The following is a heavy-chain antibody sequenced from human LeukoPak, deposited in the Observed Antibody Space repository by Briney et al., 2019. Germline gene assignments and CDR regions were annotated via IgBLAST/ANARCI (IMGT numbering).Heavy chain of an antibody. Sequence: SETLSLTCTVSGGSISSYYWSWIRQPPGKGLEWIGYIYYSGSTNYNPSLKSRVTISVDTSKNQFSLKLSSVTAADTAVYYCARPSETSIAARRWDFDYWGQGTLVTVSS. CDR1: GGSISSYY. CDR2: IYYSGST. V-gene: IGHV4-59*08. CDR3: ARPSETSIAARRWDFDY. D-gene: IGHD6-6*01. J-gene: IGHJ4*02.